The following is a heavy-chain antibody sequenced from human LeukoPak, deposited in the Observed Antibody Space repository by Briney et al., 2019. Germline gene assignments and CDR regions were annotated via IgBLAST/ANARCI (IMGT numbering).Heavy chain of an antibody. J-gene: IGHJ3*02. D-gene: IGHD3-16*01. Sequence: QPGGTLRLSCAASGFTFSNYGMSWVRQAPGKGLEWVSAISGSGVTTYYADSVKGRFTISRDNAKNSLYLQMNSLRAEDTAVYYCASLGGGPLDIWGQGTMVTVSS. CDR1: GFTFSNYG. CDR3: ASLGGGPLDI. V-gene: IGHV3-23*01. CDR2: ISGSGVTT.